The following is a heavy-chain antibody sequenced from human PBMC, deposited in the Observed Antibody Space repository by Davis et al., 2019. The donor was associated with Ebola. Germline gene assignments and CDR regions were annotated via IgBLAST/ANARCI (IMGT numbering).Heavy chain of an antibody. CDR1: GGSISSGDYY. CDR3: ARRRSQRVAATDY. Sequence: SETLSLTCTGSGGSISSGDYYWSWVRQYPGKGLEWIGYIYYSGSTNYNPSLKSRVTISVDTSKNQFSLKLSSVTAADTAVYYCARRRSQRVAATDYWGQGTLVTVSS. J-gene: IGHJ4*02. CDR2: IYYSGST. D-gene: IGHD2-15*01. V-gene: IGHV4-61*08.